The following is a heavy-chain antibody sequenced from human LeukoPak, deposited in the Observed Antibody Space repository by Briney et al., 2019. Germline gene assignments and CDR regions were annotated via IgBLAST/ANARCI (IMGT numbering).Heavy chain of an antibody. CDR2: ISHDGRNE. D-gene: IGHD3-10*01. Sequence: PGGSLRLSCAASGFTFSRYGMHWVRQAPGKGLEGVGVISHDGRNEYYADSVKGRFNISRDNSKTTVYLQMHSLRAEDKAVCYCAREGGLMVRGASFRGQGTLVTVSS. V-gene: IGHV3-33*01. J-gene: IGHJ4*02. CDR3: AREGGLMVRGASF. CDR1: GFTFSRYG.